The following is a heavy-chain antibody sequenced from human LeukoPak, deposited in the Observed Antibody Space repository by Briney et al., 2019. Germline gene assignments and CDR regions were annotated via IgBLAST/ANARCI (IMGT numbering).Heavy chain of an antibody. Sequence: GGSLRLSCAASGFTFSGSVMHWVRQAPGKGLEWVAVISYDGSAKFYSDSVKGRFTISRDNSKDTLYLQMNSLRAEDTAIYYCAKEHVPRWPPLYYFDYWGQGTLVTVSS. CDR2: ISYDGSAK. D-gene: IGHD5-24*01. J-gene: IGHJ4*02. CDR1: GFTFSGSV. V-gene: IGHV3-30*18. CDR3: AKEHVPRWPPLYYFDY.